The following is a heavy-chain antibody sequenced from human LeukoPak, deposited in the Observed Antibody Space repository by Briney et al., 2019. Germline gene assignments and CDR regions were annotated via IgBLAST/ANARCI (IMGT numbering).Heavy chain of an antibody. CDR2: MSSSGSPI. Sequence: GGSLRLSCATSGFTFSSYSINWVRQAPGKGLEWISYMSSSGSPIYYADSVKGRFTISRDNAKNSVNLQMNSLRAEDTAVYYCAELGITMIGGVWGKGTTVTISS. D-gene: IGHD3-10*02. CDR3: AELGITMIGGV. V-gene: IGHV3-48*04. J-gene: IGHJ6*04. CDR1: GFTFSSYS.